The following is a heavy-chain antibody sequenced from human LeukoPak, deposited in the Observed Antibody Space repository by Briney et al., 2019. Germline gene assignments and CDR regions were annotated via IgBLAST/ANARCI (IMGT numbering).Heavy chain of an antibody. D-gene: IGHD6-19*01. CDR3: ARGSGWFLH. CDR2: IYYNGSI. CDR1: GGSISSYY. V-gene: IGHV4-59*01. J-gene: IGHJ4*02. Sequence: SETLSLTCTVSGGSISSYYWSWVRQPPGKGLEWIGYIYYNGSINYNPSLKSRVTISVDTSKNQFSLKLSSVTAADTAVYYCARGSGWFLHWGQGTLVTVSS.